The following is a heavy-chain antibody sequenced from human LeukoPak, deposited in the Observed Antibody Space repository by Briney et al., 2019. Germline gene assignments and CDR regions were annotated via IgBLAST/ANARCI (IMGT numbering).Heavy chain of an antibody. D-gene: IGHD4-17*01. CDR1: GGSISSYY. CDR3: ARGDDGDYAFDY. V-gene: IGHV4-59*01. J-gene: IGHJ4*02. Sequence: PSETLSLTCTVSGGSISSYYWSWIRQPPGKGLEWIGYIYYSGSTNYNPSLKSRVTISVDTSKNQFSLKLSSVTAADTAVYYCARGDDGDYAFDYWGQGTLVTVSS. CDR2: IYYSGST.